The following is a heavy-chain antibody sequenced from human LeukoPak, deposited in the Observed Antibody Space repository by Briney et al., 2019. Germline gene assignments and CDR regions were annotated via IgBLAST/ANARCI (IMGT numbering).Heavy chain of an antibody. Sequence: ASVKVSCKASGYTFTSYGISWVRQAPGHGLEWMGWISAYNGNTNYAQKLQGRVTMTTDTSTSTAYMQLRSPRSDDTAVYYCARDLRGYSGYYYFDYWGQGTLVTVSS. CDR3: ARDLRGYSGYYYFDY. J-gene: IGHJ4*02. V-gene: IGHV1-18*01. CDR2: ISAYNGNT. CDR1: GYTFTSYG. D-gene: IGHD5-12*01.